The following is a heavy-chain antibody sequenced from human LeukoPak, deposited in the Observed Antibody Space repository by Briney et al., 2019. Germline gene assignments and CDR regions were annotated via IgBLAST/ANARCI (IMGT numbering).Heavy chain of an antibody. J-gene: IGHJ6*03. CDR1: GGSISSSSYY. D-gene: IGHD2-2*01. CDR2: IYYSGST. CDR3: ARGGTGYQLPHYYYYYMDV. Sequence: KSSETLSLTCTVSGGSISSSSYYWGWIRQPPGKGLEWIGSIYYSGSTYYNPSLKSRVTISVDRSKNQFSLKLSSVTAADTAVYYCARGGTGYQLPHYYYYYMDVWGKGTTVTVSS. V-gene: IGHV4-39*07.